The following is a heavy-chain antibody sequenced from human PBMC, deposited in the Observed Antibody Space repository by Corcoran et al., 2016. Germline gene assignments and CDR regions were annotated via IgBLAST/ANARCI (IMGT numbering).Heavy chain of an antibody. J-gene: IGHJ3*02. V-gene: IGHV4-39*07. CDR3: ARGKWGQGSYAFDI. CDR2: IYYSGST. CDR1: GGSISSSSYY. Sequence: QLQLQESGPGLVKPSETLSLTCTVSGGSISSSSYYWGWIRQPPGKGLEWIGRIYYSGSTYYNPSLKSRVTISVDTSKNQFSLKLSSVTAADTAVYYCARGKWGQGSYAFDIWGQGTMVTVSS. D-gene: IGHD2-8*01.